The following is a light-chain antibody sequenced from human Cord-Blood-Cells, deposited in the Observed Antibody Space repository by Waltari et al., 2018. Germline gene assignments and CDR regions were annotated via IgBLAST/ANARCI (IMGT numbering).Light chain of an antibody. Sequence: EIVMTQSPATLSVSPGERATLSCRASQSVSSNLAWYQQKPGQAPRLLIYGASTRATAIPARFSGSGSGTDFTLTISSLQSEDFAVYYCQQYNNWPPGTFGQGTKLEIK. CDR2: GAS. J-gene: IGKJ2*01. CDR1: QSVSSN. V-gene: IGKV3D-15*01. CDR3: QQYNNWPPGT.